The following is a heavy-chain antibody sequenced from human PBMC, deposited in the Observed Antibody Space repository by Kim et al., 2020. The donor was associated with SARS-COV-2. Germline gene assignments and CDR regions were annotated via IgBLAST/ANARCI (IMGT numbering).Heavy chain of an antibody. D-gene: IGHD7-27*01. V-gene: IGHV7-4-1*02. Sequence: TYAQGFTGRFDFSLDTSVSTAYLQISNLKAEDTAIYFCARDRPGDQAFDSWGQGTLVTVSS. J-gene: IGHJ4*02. CDR3: ARDRPGDQAFDS.